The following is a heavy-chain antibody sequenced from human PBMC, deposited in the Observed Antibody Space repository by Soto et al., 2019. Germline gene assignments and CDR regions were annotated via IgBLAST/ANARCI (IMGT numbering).Heavy chain of an antibody. V-gene: IGHV1-69*01. Sequence: QVQLVQSGAEVKKPGSSVKVSCKASGGTFSSYAISWVRQAPGQGLEWMGGIIPIFGIANYAQKFQGRVTITADESTSTAYMELSSLRSEDTAVYYCARALGMDNRYYYYGMDVWGQGTTFTVSS. CDR1: GGTFSSYA. D-gene: IGHD3-3*01. CDR2: IIPIFGIA. CDR3: ARALGMDNRYYYYGMDV. J-gene: IGHJ6*02.